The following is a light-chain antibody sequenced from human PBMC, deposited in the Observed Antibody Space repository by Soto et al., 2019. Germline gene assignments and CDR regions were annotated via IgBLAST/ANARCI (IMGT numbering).Light chain of an antibody. J-gene: IGKJ5*01. V-gene: IGKV3-11*01. CDR1: QSVSSY. CDR3: QQRSNRIT. CDR2: DAS. Sequence: EIVLTQSPATLSLSPGERATLSCRASQSVSSYLAWYQQKPGQAPRLLIYDASNRATGIPARFSGSGPGTDFTLTISSLEPEDFAVYYCQQRSNRITFGQGTRLEIK.